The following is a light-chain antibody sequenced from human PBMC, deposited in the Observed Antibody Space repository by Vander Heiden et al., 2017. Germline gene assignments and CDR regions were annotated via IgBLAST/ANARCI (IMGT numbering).Light chain of an antibody. CDR3: QQRNNWPPVT. CDR1: QSFSSY. Sequence: EIVLTQSPATLSLSPGERATLSCRTSQSFSSYLAWYQQKPGQAPKLLIYCASNRAAGIPARFSASASGTDFTLTISSLEPEDFAVYYCQQRNNWPPVTFGQGTRLEIK. CDR2: CAS. V-gene: IGKV3-11*01. J-gene: IGKJ2*01.